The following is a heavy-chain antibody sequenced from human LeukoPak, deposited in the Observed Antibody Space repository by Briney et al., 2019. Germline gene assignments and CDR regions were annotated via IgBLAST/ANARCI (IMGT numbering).Heavy chain of an antibody. CDR2: TYSVGST. CDR3: ARVVLYYDFWSAYCHD. D-gene: IGHD3-3*01. J-gene: IGHJ4*02. V-gene: IGHV3-66*01. Sequence: PGRSLRPSCAASGFTVSSNYMSWVRQAPGKGLEWDSVTYSVGSTSYADSVRGRLTLSRDNSKNTLYLQMNSLRAEDTAVYYCARVVLYYDFWSAYCHDWGQGTLVSVSS. CDR1: GFTVSSNY.